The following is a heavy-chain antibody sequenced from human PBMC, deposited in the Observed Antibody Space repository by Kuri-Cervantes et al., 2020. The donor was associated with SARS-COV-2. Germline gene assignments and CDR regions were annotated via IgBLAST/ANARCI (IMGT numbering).Heavy chain of an antibody. CDR1: GYSISSGYY. Sequence: SETLSLTCTVSGYSISSGYYWGWIRQPPGKGLEWIGSIYHSGSTYYNPSLKSRVTISVDTSKNQFSLKLSSVTAADTAVYYCARSKSWRWFDPWGQRTLVTVSS. D-gene: IGHD3-3*01. V-gene: IGHV4-38-2*02. CDR2: IYHSGST. J-gene: IGHJ5*02. CDR3: ARSKSWRWFDP.